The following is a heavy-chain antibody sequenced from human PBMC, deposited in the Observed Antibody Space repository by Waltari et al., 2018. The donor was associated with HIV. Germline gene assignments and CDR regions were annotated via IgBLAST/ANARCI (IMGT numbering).Heavy chain of an antibody. CDR1: GFIFRDFA. J-gene: IGHJ4*02. CDR3: AREGIVAAPFDF. CDR2: ISRDGSSK. V-gene: IGHV3-30*01. Sequence: QVQLVESGGGLVQPGGSLRLSCAASGFIFRDFALHWARQAPGKGRGWVAVISRDGSSKYYADSVQGRFTISRDNSKNSLHLHMNSLRPKDTAVYYCAREGIVAAPFDFWGLGTLVTVSS. D-gene: IGHD2-15*01.